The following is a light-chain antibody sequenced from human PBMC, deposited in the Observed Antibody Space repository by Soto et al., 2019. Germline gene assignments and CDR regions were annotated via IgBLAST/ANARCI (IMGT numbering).Light chain of an antibody. Sequence: EIVLTQSPVTLSLSPGDRATLSCRPSQSVSSFLAWYHQKPGQPPRLLIYDVSTRAASIPARFSGSGSGTDFTLPISSLQHEDFSVYYCQQRTDWPPVYTFGQGTKLEIK. CDR1: QSVSSF. CDR3: QQRTDWPPVYT. V-gene: IGKV3-11*01. CDR2: DVS. J-gene: IGKJ2*01.